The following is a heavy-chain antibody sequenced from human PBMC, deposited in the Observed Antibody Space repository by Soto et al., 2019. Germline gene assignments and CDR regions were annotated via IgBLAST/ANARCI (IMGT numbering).Heavy chain of an antibody. J-gene: IGHJ5*02. D-gene: IGHD6-19*01. CDR2: ISAYNGNT. CDR3: ARGPVAGTRSNWFDP. Sequence: AASVKVSCKASGYTFTSYGISWVRQAPGQGLEWMGWISAYNGNTNYAQKLQGRVTMTTDTSTSTAYMELRSLRSDDTAVYYCARGPVAGTRSNWFDPWGQGTLVTVSS. V-gene: IGHV1-18*01. CDR1: GYTFTSYG.